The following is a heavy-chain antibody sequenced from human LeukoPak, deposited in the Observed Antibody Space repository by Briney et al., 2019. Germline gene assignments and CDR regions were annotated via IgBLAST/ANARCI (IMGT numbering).Heavy chain of an antibody. J-gene: IGHJ3*02. CDR1: GFTFTSYS. V-gene: IGHV3-21*06. CDR2: ISNRGDYI. CDR3: ARGEGKGYDSSGTWSAFDI. Sequence: GGSLRLSCSASGFTFTSYSMNWVRQAPGKGLEWVSSISNRGDYIYYADSVKGRFTISRDNAKNSLYLQMDSLRAEDTAVYYCARGEGKGYDSSGTWSAFDIWGQGTMVTVSS. D-gene: IGHD3-22*01.